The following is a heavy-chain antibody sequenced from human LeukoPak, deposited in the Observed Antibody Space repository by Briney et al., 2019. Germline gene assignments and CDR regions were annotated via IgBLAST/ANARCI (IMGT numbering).Heavy chain of an antibody. CDR3: ARDRPAGTFDY. CDR1: GYTFTGYY. CDR2: IIPIFGTA. V-gene: IGHV1-69*13. Sequence: EASVKVSCKASGYTFTGYYMHWVRQAPGQGLEWMGGIIPIFGTANYAQKFQGRVTITADESTSTAYMELSSLRSEDTAVYYCARDRPAGTFDYWGQGTLVTVSS. J-gene: IGHJ4*02. D-gene: IGHD6-13*01.